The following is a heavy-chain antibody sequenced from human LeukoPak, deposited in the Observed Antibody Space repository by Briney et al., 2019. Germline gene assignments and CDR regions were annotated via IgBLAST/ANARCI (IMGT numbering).Heavy chain of an antibody. CDR1: GYSFTSYW. D-gene: IGHD3-9*01. J-gene: IGHJ4*02. CDR3: ARLTDQSDIILTGNFDY. CDR2: IDPSDSYT. V-gene: IGHV5-10-1*01. Sequence: GESLRISCKGSGYSFTSYWISWVRQMAGKGLEWMGRIDPSDSYTNYSPSFQGHVTISADKSISTAYLQWSSLKASDTAMYYCARLTDQSDIILTGNFDYWGQGTLVTVSS.